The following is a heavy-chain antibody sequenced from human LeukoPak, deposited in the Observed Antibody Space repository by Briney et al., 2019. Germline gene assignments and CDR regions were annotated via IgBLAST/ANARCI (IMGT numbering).Heavy chain of an antibody. Sequence: GGSLKLSCAASGFTVSSNYMTWVRQAPGKGLEWVSVIYSGGGTYYADSVKGRFTISRDNSKNTLYLQMNSLRAEDTAVYYCAGAPKDRGPFDYWGQGTLVTVSS. V-gene: IGHV3-53*01. J-gene: IGHJ4*02. CDR1: GFTVSSNY. D-gene: IGHD1-14*01. CDR2: IYSGGGT. CDR3: AGAPKDRGPFDY.